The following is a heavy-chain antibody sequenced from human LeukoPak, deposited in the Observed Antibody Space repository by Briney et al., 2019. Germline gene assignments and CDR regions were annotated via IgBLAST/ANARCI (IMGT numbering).Heavy chain of an antibody. J-gene: IGHJ4*02. Sequence: SLRLSCAASGFTFDDYAMHWVRQAPGKGLEWVSGISWNSGSIGYADSVKGRFTISRDNAKNSPYLQMNSLRAEDTALYYCAKARYCSGGSCYYLDYWGQGTLVTVSS. CDR3: AKARYCSGGSCYYLDY. CDR1: GFTFDDYA. CDR2: ISWNSGSI. V-gene: IGHV3-9*01. D-gene: IGHD2-15*01.